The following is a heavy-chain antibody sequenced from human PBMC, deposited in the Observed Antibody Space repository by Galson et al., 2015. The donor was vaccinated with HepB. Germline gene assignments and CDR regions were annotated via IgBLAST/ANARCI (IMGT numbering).Heavy chain of an antibody. CDR1: GLSLSTSGVG. Sequence: PALVKPTQTLTLTCTFSGLSLSTSGVGVGWIRQPPGEALEWLALIYWDDDKRYSPSLKSRLSITKDSSKNQVVLTMTNMDPVDTATYYCAVNVVVPAAIRGGCYFDNWGQGTLVTVSS. CDR2: IYWDDDK. V-gene: IGHV2-5*02. J-gene: IGHJ4*02. D-gene: IGHD2-2*02. CDR3: AVNVVVPAAIRGGCYFDN.